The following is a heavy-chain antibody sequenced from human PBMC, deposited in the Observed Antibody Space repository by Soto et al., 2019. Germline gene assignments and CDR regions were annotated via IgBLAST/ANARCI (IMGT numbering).Heavy chain of an antibody. CDR2: IWYAGSNK. CDR3: ARDLAIVVVPAATATNYYYYGMDV. Sequence: VAVIWYAGSNKYYADSVKGRFTISRDNSKNTLYLQMNSLRAEDTAVYYCARDLAIVVVPAATATNYYYYGMDVWGQGTTVTVSS. J-gene: IGHJ6*02. V-gene: IGHV3-33*01. D-gene: IGHD2-2*01.